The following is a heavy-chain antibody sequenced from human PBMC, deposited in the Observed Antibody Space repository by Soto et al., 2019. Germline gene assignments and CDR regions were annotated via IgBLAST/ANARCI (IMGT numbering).Heavy chain of an antibody. CDR2: IYYSGST. CDR1: GGSISSGGYY. J-gene: IGHJ6*02. CDR3: ARSRPPREIQQWQTENYNGMDV. D-gene: IGHD5-18*01. V-gene: IGHV4-31*03. Sequence: SETLSLTCTVSGGSISSGGYYWSWIRQHPGKGLEWIGYIYYSGSTYYNPSLKSRVTISVDTSKNQFSLKLSSVTAADTAVYYGARSRPPREIQQWQTENYNGMDVWGQGTRVTVSS.